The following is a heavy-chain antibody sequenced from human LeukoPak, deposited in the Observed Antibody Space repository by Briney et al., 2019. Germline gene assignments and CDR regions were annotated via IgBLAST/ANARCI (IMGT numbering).Heavy chain of an antibody. Sequence: GGSLRLSCAASGFTFSDYWMNWVRQAPGQGLQWVANIKQDASAIYYMDSVKGRFTISRDNAKNSLYLQMNSLRVEDTAVYYCARGFSSPPNWFDPRGQGTLVTVSS. CDR3: ARGFSSPPNWFDP. CDR1: GFTFSDYW. J-gene: IGHJ5*02. CDR2: IKQDASAI. V-gene: IGHV3-7*01. D-gene: IGHD2-2*01.